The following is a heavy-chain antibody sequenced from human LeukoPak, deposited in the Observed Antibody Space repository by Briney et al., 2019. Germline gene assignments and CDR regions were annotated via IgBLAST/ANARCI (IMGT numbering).Heavy chain of an antibody. J-gene: IGHJ6*04. V-gene: IGHV3-21*01. Sequence: GGSLRLSCAASGFTFSSYNMNWVRQAPGKGLEWVSSITSSSSYIYYADSVKGRFTISRDNAKNSLYLQMNSLRAEDTAVYYCAELGITMIGGVWGKGTTVTISS. CDR3: AELGITMIGGV. CDR1: GFTFSSYN. CDR2: ITSSSSYI. D-gene: IGHD3-10*02.